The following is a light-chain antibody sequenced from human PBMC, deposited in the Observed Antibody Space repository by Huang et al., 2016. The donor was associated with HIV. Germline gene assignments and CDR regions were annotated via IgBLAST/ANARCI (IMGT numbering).Light chain of an antibody. V-gene: IGKV3-11*01. Sequence: EIVLTQSPATLSFFPGQRVSLSCRASTNMNTHLAWYQQRPGQPPRLLIYDASSRVPGVAARFSGSGSGTDFTLTISSLESEDFATYYCQQRVNGLTFGGGTKV. CDR1: TNMNTH. CDR3: QQRVNGLT. CDR2: DAS. J-gene: IGKJ4*01.